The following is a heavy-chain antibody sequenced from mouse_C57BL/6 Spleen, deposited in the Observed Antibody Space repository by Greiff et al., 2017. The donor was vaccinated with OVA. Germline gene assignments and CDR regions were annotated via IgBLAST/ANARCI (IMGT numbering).Heavy chain of an antibody. CDR2: IYPGDGDT. J-gene: IGHJ3*01. D-gene: IGHD4-1*01. CDR1: GYAFSSYW. CDR3: ARSNWEGRFAY. V-gene: IGHV1-80*01. Sequence: VQVVESGAELVKPGASVKISCKASGYAFSSYWMNWVKQRPGKGLEWIGQIYPGDGDTNYNGKFKGKATLTADKSSSTAYMQLSSLTSEDSAVYFCARSNWEGRFAYWGQGTLVTVSA.